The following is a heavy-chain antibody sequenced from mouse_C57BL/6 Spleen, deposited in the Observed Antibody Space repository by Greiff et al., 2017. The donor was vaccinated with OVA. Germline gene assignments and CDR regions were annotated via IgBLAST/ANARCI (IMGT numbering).Heavy chain of an antibody. CDR1: GYSFTGYY. D-gene: IGHD1-1*01. CDR3: ARSLRFAY. Sequence: VQLQQSGPELVKPGASVKISCKASGYSFTGYYMNWVKQSPEKSLEWIGEINPSTGGTTYNQKFKAKATLTVDKSSSTAYMQLKSLTSEDSAVYYCARSLRFAYWGQGTLVTVSA. V-gene: IGHV1-42*01. J-gene: IGHJ3*01. CDR2: INPSTGGT.